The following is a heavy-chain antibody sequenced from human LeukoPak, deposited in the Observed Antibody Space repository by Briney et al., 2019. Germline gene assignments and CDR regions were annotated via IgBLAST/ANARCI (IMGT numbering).Heavy chain of an antibody. CDR1: GFTFSSYG. Sequence: PGRSLRLSCAASGFTFSSYGMHWVRQAPGKGPEWVAVISKDGSEKYHIDSVKGRFTISRDNSRNTLYLQMNSLRAEDTAVYFCAKESCTMTNCLGDWGQGTLVTASS. J-gene: IGHJ4*02. CDR3: AKESCTMTNCLGD. D-gene: IGHD2-8*01. V-gene: IGHV3-30*18. CDR2: ISKDGSEK.